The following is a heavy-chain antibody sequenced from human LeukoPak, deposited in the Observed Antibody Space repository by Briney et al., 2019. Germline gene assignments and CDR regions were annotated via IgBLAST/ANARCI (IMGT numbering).Heavy chain of an antibody. V-gene: IGHV1-2*02. Sequence: ASVKVSCKASGYTFTGYYMHWVRQAPGQGLEWMGWINPNSGGTNYAQKFQGRVTMTRDTSISTAYMELSRLRSDDTAVCYCARANIVVVVAGYYYYMDVWGKGTTVTISS. CDR2: INPNSGGT. J-gene: IGHJ6*03. CDR3: ARANIVVVVAGYYYYMDV. CDR1: GYTFTGYY. D-gene: IGHD2-15*01.